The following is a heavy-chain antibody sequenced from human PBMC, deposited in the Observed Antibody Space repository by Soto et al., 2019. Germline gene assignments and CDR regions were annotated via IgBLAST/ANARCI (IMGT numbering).Heavy chain of an antibody. CDR1: GFTFSSYA. J-gene: IGHJ4*02. D-gene: IGHD3-10*01. CDR3: ARGSYYGSGSYPPNFDY. V-gene: IGHV3-30-3*01. CDR2: ISYDGSNK. Sequence: QVQLVESGGGVVQPGRSLRLSCAASGFTFSSYAMHWVRQAPGKGLEWVAVISYDGSNKYYADSVKGRFTISRDNSKNTLYLQMNSLRAEDTAVYYCARGSYYGSGSYPPNFDYWGRGTLVTVSS.